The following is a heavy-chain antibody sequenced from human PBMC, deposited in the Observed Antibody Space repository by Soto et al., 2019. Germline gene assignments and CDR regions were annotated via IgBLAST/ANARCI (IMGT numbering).Heavy chain of an antibody. CDR2: TYWDDDK. Sequence: QITLKESGPALVKPTQTLTLTCTFSGFSLNTTGEGVGWIRQPPGKALEWLALTYWDDDKRYSPSLKSRLTFAKDPSKNQVVLTMTNMDPVETATYSGAQLRRMTFFGLLYYMDVWGKGTTVTVSS. CDR3: AQLRRMTFFGLLYYMDV. CDR1: GFSLNTTGEG. D-gene: IGHD3-3*01. V-gene: IGHV2-5*02. J-gene: IGHJ6*03.